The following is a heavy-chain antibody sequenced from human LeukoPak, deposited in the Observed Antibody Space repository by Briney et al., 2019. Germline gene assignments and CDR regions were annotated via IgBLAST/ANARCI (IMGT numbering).Heavy chain of an antibody. CDR1: GFTFSDYY. Sequence: GGSLRLSCAASGFTFSDYYINWIRQAPGKGLEWVSSISSSGSAIFYADSVRGRFTISRDNAKNSLFLQMNSLRAEDTAVYYCARDLDVVVGPAHYDALDLWGHGTTVTVS. J-gene: IGHJ3*01. CDR3: ARDLDVVVGPAHYDALDL. CDR2: ISSSGSAI. D-gene: IGHD2-15*01. V-gene: IGHV3-11*04.